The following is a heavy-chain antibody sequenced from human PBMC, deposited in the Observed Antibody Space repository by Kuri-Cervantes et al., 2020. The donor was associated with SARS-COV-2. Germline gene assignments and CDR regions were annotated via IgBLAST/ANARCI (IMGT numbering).Heavy chain of an antibody. Sequence: SETLSLTCTVSGGSISSGGYYWSWIRQPPGKGLEWIGYIYHSGSTYYNPSLKSRVTISVDTSKNQFSLKLSSVTAADTAVYYCARPLALYYDFWSGYPYDAFDIWGQGTMVTVSS. V-gene: IGHV4-30-2*01. CDR2: IYHSGST. CDR1: GGSISSGGYY. D-gene: IGHD3-3*01. J-gene: IGHJ3*02. CDR3: ARPLALYYDFWSGYPYDAFDI.